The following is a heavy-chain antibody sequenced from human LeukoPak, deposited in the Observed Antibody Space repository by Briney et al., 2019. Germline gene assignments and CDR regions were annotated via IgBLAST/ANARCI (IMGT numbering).Heavy chain of an antibody. CDR1: GFTVSSNY. CDR3: AKGRGTVTTHFDY. CDR2: ISGSGGST. D-gene: IGHD4-11*01. J-gene: IGHJ4*02. Sequence: GGSLRLSCAVSGFTVSSNYMSWVRQAPGKGLEWVSAISGSGGSTYYADSVKGRFTISRDNSKNTLYLQMNSLRAEDTAVYYCAKGRGTVTTHFDYWGQGTLVTVSS. V-gene: IGHV3-23*01.